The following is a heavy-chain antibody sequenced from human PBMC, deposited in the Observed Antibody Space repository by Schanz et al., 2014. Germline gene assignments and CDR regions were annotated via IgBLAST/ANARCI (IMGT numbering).Heavy chain of an antibody. J-gene: IGHJ4*02. V-gene: IGHV3-48*01. CDR1: GFDFNSYS. D-gene: IGHD5-12*01. CDR2: IDGKSTTV. CDR3: ASPSGYSDYGTYFDF. Sequence: EEQLLQSGGGLVQPGGSLRLSCAASGFDFNSYSMNWVRQVPGKGLEWLSYIDGKSTTVYYADSVEGRFTISRDNSRNTLYLQMNSLRTEDTAVYYCASPSGYSDYGTYFDFWGQGTLVTVSS.